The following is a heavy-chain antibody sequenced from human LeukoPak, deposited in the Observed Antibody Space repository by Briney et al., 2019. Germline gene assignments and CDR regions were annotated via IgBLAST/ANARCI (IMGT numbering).Heavy chain of an antibody. V-gene: IGHV3-23*01. CDR1: GFTFDDYG. CDR2: ISGSGGST. CDR3: AKVAAGLYDAFDI. J-gene: IGHJ3*02. Sequence: GGSLRLSCAASGFTFDDYGMSWVRQAPGKGLEWVSAISGSGGSTYYADSVKGRFTISRDNSKNTLYLQMNSLRAEDTAVYYCAKVAAGLYDAFDIWGQGTMVTVSS. D-gene: IGHD6-13*01.